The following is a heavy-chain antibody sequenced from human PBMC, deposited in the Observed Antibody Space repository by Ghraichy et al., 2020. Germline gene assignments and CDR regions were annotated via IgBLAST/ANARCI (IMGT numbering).Heavy chain of an antibody. CDR2: IIPIFGTA. V-gene: IGHV1-69*13. CDR3: ARCPLQALCSGGSCYQYWYFDL. Sequence: SVKVSCKASGGTFSSYAISWVRQAPGQGLEWMGGIIPIFGTANYAQKFQGRVTITADESTSTAYMELSSLRSEDTAGYYCARCPLQALCSGGSCYQYWYFDLWGRGTLVTVSS. J-gene: IGHJ2*01. D-gene: IGHD2-15*01. CDR1: GGTFSSYA.